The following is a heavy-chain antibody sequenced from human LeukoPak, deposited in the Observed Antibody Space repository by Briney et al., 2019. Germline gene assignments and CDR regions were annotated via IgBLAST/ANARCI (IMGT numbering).Heavy chain of an antibody. CDR1: GGSFSGYY. J-gene: IGHJ5*02. V-gene: IGHV4-34*01. CDR2: INHSGST. Sequence: SETLSLTCAVYGGSFSGYYWSWIRQPPGKGLEWIGEINHSGSTNYNPSLKRRVTIPVDTSKNQFSLKLSSVTAADTAVYYCARGRGYSYGLRPWGQGTLVTVSS. CDR3: ARGRGYSYGLRP. D-gene: IGHD5-18*01.